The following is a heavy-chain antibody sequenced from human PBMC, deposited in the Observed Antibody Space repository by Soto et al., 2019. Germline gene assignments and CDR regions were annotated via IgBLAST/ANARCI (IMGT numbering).Heavy chain of an antibody. V-gene: IGHV1-69*13. CDR3: ARDQPTEDIVLMVYANDAFDI. J-gene: IGHJ3*02. CDR1: GGTFSSYA. Sequence: SVKVSCKASGGTFSSYAISWVRQAPGQGLEWMGGIIPIFGTANYAQKFQGRVTITADESTSTAYMELSSLRSEDAAVYYCARDQPTEDIVLMVYANDAFDIWGQGTMVTVSS. CDR2: IIPIFGTA. D-gene: IGHD2-8*01.